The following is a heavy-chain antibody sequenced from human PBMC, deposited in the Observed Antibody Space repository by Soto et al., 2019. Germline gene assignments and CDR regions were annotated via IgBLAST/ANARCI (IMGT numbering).Heavy chain of an antibody. Sequence: SETLSLTCAVYGGSFSGYYWSWIRQPPGKGLEWIGEINHSGSTNYNPSLKSRVTISVDTSKNQFSLKLSSVTAADTAVYYCARDHTIFGVVTPWYYYGMDVWGQGTTVTVSS. CDR3: ARDHTIFGVVTPWYYYGMDV. V-gene: IGHV4-34*01. CDR2: INHSGST. D-gene: IGHD3-3*01. CDR1: GGSFSGYY. J-gene: IGHJ6*02.